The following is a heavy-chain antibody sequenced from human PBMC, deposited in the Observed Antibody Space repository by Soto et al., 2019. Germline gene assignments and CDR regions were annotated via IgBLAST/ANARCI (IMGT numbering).Heavy chain of an antibody. D-gene: IGHD4-4*01. J-gene: IGHJ6*02. CDR2: INHSGST. Sequence: SETLSLTCSVYGGSFSGYYWSWIRQPPGKGLEWIGEINHSGSTNYNPSLKSRVTISVDTSKNQFSLKLSSVTAADTAVYYCAREVTVMYYYYGMDVWGQGTTVTVSS. V-gene: IGHV4-34*01. CDR1: GGSFSGYY. CDR3: AREVTVMYYYYGMDV.